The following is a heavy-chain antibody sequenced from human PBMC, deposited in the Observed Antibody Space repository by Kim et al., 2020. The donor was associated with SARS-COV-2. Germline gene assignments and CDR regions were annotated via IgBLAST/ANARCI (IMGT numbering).Heavy chain of an antibody. Sequence: NYNPSLKSRVTISVDTSKNQCSLKLSSVTAADTAVYYWARQGNYYYFDYWGQGTLVTVSS. V-gene: IGHV4-34*01. CDR3: ARQGNYYYFDY. D-gene: IGHD1-7*01. J-gene: IGHJ4*02.